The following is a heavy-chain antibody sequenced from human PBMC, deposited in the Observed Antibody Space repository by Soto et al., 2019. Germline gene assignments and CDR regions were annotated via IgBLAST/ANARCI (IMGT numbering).Heavy chain of an antibody. V-gene: IGHV3-74*01. CDR3: ARGDRGAFDL. CDR1: GFTFSSYS. D-gene: IGHD1-26*01. Sequence: GGSLRLSCAASGFTFSSYSMNWVRQAPGKGLVWVSRIHSDGSSTTYADFVKGRFIISRDNARNTVDLQMNSVRVEDTAVYYCARGDRGAFDLWGHGTVVTVSS. J-gene: IGHJ3*01. CDR2: IHSDGSST.